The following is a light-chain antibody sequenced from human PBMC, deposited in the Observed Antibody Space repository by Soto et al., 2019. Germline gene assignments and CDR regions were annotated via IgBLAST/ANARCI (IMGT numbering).Light chain of an antibody. CDR1: SSNIGAGYD. V-gene: IGLV1-40*01. J-gene: IGLJ2*01. CDR3: QSYDSSLSAPVG. Sequence: QPVLTQPPSVSGAPGQRVTISCTGSSSNIGAGYDVHWYQQLPGTAPKLLIYGNSNRPSGVPDRFSGSKSGTSASLAITGLQAEDEADYYCQSYDSSLSAPVGFGGGTKLTVL. CDR2: GNS.